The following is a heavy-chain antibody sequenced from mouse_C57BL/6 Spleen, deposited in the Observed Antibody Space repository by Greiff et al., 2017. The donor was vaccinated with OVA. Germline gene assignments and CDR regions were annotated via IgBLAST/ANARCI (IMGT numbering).Heavy chain of an antibody. D-gene: IGHD2-3*01. Sequence: QVQLQQSGPGLVQPSQSLSITCTVSGFSLTSYGVHWVRQSPGKGLEWLGVIWRGGSTDYNAAFISRLSISKDNSKSQVFFKMNSLQADDTAIYYCARGLLTLYAMDYWGQGTSVTVSS. CDR1: GFSLTSYG. CDR2: IWRGGST. J-gene: IGHJ4*01. CDR3: ARGLLTLYAMDY. V-gene: IGHV2-2*01.